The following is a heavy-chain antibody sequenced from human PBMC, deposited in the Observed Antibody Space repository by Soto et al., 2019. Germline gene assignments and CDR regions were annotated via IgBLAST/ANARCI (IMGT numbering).Heavy chain of an antibody. Sequence: VGSLRISCAASGFTFSSYGMHWVRQAPGKGLEWVAVISYDGSNKYYADSVKGRFTTSRDNSKNTLYLQMNSLRAEDTAVYYCAKDRHNWNYYYYYGMDVWGQGTTVTVS. D-gene: IGHD1-20*01. CDR3: AKDRHNWNYYYYYGMDV. J-gene: IGHJ6*02. CDR2: ISYDGSNK. CDR1: GFTFSSYG. V-gene: IGHV3-30*18.